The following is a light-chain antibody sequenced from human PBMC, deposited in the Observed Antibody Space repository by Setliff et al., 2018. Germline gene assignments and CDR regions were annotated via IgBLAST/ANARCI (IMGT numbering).Light chain of an antibody. J-gene: IGLJ1*01. Sequence: QSVLTQPASVSGSPGQSITISCTGSSSDVGGYNHVSWYQQHPGKAPKLMIYDVSKRPSGVSNRFSGSKSGNTASLTIFGLQAEDEADYYCSSYTGSNSRVFGTGTKVTVL. V-gene: IGLV2-14*01. CDR2: DVS. CDR1: SSDVGGYNH. CDR3: SSYTGSNSRV.